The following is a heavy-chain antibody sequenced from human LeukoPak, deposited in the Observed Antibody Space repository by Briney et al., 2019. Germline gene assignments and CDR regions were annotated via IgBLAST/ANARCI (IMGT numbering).Heavy chain of an antibody. D-gene: IGHD2-15*01. V-gene: IGHV3-33*01. J-gene: IGHJ4*02. Sequence: GRSLRLSCAASGYTFSRYGMHWVRQAPGRGLEWVAVIWYDGSKKDYADSVKGRFTISRDNSKNTLCLQMNSLRVEDMAVYYCGRVVAATGGIDYWGQGTLVTVSS. CDR3: GRVVAATGGIDY. CDR1: GYTFSRYG. CDR2: IWYDGSKK.